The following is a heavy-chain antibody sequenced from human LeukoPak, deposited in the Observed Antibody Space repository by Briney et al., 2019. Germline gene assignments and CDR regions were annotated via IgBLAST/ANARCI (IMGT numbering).Heavy chain of an antibody. Sequence: GESLRLSCAASGFSFSSYGMHWVRQAPGKGLEWVAVIWYNGTNKNYADSVKGRFTISRDNSKNMLYLQMNSLRVEDTALYYCASHGGLWGQGTLVTVSS. J-gene: IGHJ4*02. CDR3: ASHGGL. CDR2: IWYNGTNK. CDR1: GFSFSSYG. D-gene: IGHD5-12*01. V-gene: IGHV3-33*01.